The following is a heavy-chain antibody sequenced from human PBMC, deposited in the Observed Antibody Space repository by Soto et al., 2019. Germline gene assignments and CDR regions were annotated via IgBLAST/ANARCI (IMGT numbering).Heavy chain of an antibody. J-gene: IGHJ6*02. CDR1: GFTFSSYG. CDR3: ARGRGYSGYGDGMDV. CDR2: IWYDGSNK. D-gene: IGHD5-12*01. Sequence: VQLVESGGGLVQPGGSPRLSCAASGFTFSSYGMHWVRQAPGKGLEWVAVIWYDGSNKYYADSVKGRFTISRDNSKNTLYLQMNSLRAENTAVYYCARGRGYSGYGDGMDVWGQGTTVTVSS. V-gene: IGHV3-33*01.